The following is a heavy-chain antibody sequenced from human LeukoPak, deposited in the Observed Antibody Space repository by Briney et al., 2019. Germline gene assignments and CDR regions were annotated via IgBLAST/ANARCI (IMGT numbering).Heavy chain of an antibody. CDR3: ARGLRSDY. D-gene: IGHD4-17*01. CDR1: GFTVSSNY. J-gene: IGHJ4*02. V-gene: IGHV3-66*01. Sequence: GGSLRLSCVASGFTVSSNYMSWVRQAPGKGLDWVSVIYSGGSTYYADAVKGRFTISRGNSKNTLYLQMNSLRVEDSAVYYCARGLRSDYWGQGTLVTVSS. CDR2: IYSGGST.